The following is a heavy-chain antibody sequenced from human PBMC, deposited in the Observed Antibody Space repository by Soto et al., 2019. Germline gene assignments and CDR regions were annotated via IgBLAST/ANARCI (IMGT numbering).Heavy chain of an antibody. J-gene: IGHJ4*02. Sequence: PSETLSLTCTVSGVSISSSSDYWGWIRQPPGKGLEWIGSIYYSGSTYYNPSLKSRVAISVDTSKNQFSLKLSSVTAADTAVYYCARRAHDEYGDYFDYWGQGTLVTVSS. CDR2: IYYSGST. D-gene: IGHD2-8*01. V-gene: IGHV4-39*01. CDR3: ARRAHDEYGDYFDY. CDR1: GVSISSSSDY.